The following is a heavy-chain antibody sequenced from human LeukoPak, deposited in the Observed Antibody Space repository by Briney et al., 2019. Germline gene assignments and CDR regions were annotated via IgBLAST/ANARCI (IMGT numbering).Heavy chain of an antibody. Sequence: ASVKVSCKASGYTFTSYYMHWVRQAPGQGLEWMGIINPSGGSTSYAQKFQGRVTMTRDTSTSTVYMELSSLRSEDTAVYYCARASGVLRYFDWNRPAEYFQHWGQGTLVTVSS. D-gene: IGHD3-9*01. CDR1: GYTFTSYY. V-gene: IGHV1-46*01. CDR2: INPSGGST. J-gene: IGHJ1*01. CDR3: ARASGVLRYFDWNRPAEYFQH.